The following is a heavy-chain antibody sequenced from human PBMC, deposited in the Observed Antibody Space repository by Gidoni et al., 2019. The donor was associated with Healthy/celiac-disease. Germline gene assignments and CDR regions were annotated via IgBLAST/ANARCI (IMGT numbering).Heavy chain of an antibody. D-gene: IGHD2-2*01. J-gene: IGHJ4*02. CDR1: RGSYSGYY. Sequence: QVQLQQWGAGLLKPSETLSLTCAVYRGSYSGYYWSWIRQPPGKGLEWIGEINHSGSTNYNPSLKSRVTISVDTSKIQFSLKLSSVTAADTAVYYCARGSPCSSTSCFGPYYFDYWGQGTLVTVSS. CDR3: ARGSPCSSTSCFGPYYFDY. CDR2: INHSGST. V-gene: IGHV4-34*01.